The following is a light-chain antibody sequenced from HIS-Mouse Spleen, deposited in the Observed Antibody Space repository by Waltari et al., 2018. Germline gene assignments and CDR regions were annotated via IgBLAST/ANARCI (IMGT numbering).Light chain of an antibody. Sequence: DIQLTQSPSFLSASVGDRVTITCRASQGISSYLAWYQQKPGKDPKLLIYAASTLQSGVPSRFSGSGSGTEFTLTISSLQPEDFATYYCQQLNSYPPTFGQGTKVEI. V-gene: IGKV1-9*01. J-gene: IGKJ1*01. CDR2: AAS. CDR3: QQLNSYPPT. CDR1: QGISSY.